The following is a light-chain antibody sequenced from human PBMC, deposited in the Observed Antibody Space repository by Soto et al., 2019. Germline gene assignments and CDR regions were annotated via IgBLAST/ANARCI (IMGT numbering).Light chain of an antibody. V-gene: IGKV2-30*02. CDR3: MQGTHWPYA. J-gene: IGKJ2*01. CDR1: QSLVHSNGDTY. CDR2: KVS. Sequence: DVVMTQSPLSLPVTLGQPASISCRSSQSLVHSNGDTYLNWFQQRPGQSPRRLIYKVSKRDSGVPDRISGRGSGTDFTLIISRVEAEDVGIYYCMQGTHWPYAFGQGTKLEIK.